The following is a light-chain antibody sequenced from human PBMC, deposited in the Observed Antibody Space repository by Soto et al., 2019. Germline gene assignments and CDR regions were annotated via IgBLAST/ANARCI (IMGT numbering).Light chain of an antibody. V-gene: IGKV1-5*03. CDR3: QQYNNNPLT. CDR1: QGIGND. CDR2: RST. Sequence: DIKMTQSPSTLSGSVGDRVTITCRASQGIGNDLAWYQQKPGKAPNLLIYRSTRLQSGVPSRFSGSGSGTEFTLTISSLQPDDFATYYCQQYNNNPLTFGGGTKVDIK. J-gene: IGKJ4*01.